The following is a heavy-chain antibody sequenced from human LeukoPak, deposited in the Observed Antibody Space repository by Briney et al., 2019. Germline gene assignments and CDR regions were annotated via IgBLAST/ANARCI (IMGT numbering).Heavy chain of an antibody. CDR1: GFTFSSYW. Sequence: PGGSLRLSCAASGFTFSSYWMSWVRQAPGKGLEWVANIKQDGSEKYYVDSVKGRFTISRDNAKNSLYLQMNSLRAEDTAVYYCARIPRGLRGWFDPWGQGTLVTVSS. D-gene: IGHD3-3*01. CDR2: IKQDGSEK. V-gene: IGHV3-7*01. J-gene: IGHJ5*02. CDR3: ARIPRGLRGWFDP.